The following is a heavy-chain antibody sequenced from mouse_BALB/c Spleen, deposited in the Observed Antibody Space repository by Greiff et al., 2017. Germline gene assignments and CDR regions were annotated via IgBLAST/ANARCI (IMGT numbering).Heavy chain of an antibody. CDR3: ARLGYFDY. V-gene: IGHV5-12-1*01. CDR2: ISSGGGST. CDR1: GFAFSSYD. J-gene: IGHJ2*01. Sequence: EVQRVESGGGLVKPGGSLKLSCAASGFAFSSYDMSWVRQTPEKRLEWVAYISSGGGSTYYPDTVKGRFTISRDNAKNTLYLQMSSLKSEDTAMYYCARLGYFDYWGQGTTLTVSS. D-gene: IGHD4-1*01.